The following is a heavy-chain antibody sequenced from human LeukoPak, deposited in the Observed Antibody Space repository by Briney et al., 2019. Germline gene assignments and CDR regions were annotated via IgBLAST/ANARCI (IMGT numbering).Heavy chain of an antibody. D-gene: IGHD5-12*01. CDR1: GGSFSGYY. V-gene: IGHV4-34*01. Sequence: SETLSLTCAVYGGSFSGYYWSWIRQPPGKGLGWIGEINHSGSTNYNPSLKSRVTISLDTSKNQFSLRLTSVTAADTAIYYCARRRVATTYAFDIWGQGTMVTVSS. J-gene: IGHJ3*02. CDR2: INHSGST. CDR3: ARRRVATTYAFDI.